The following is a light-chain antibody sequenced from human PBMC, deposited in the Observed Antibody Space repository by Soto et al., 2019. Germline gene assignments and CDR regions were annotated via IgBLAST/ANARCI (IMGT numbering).Light chain of an antibody. V-gene: IGLV2-14*01. CDR1: SSDVGGYNY. CDR3: SSYTSSSTRV. CDR2: EVS. Sequence: QSVLTQPASVSGSPGQSITISCTGTSSDVGGYNYVSWYQQHPGKAPKLMIYEVSNRPSGVSNRFSGSKSGNTASLTISGLQAEDDADYYFSSYTSSSTRVFAAGTKLTVL. J-gene: IGLJ2*01.